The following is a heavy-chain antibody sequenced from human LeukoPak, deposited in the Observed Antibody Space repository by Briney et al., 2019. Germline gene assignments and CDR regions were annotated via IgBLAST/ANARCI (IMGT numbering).Heavy chain of an antibody. V-gene: IGHV4-4*02. CDR1: GGSISSSNW. J-gene: IGHJ4*02. CDR2: IYHSGST. Sequence: TSGTLSLTCAVSGGSISSSNWWSWVRQPPGKGLEWIGEIYHSGSTNYNPSLKSRVTISVDTSKNQFSLKLSSVTAADTAVYYCARLGSYDYVWGSYRYTSDYWGQGTLVTVSS. D-gene: IGHD3-16*02. CDR3: ARLGSYDYVWGSYRYTSDY.